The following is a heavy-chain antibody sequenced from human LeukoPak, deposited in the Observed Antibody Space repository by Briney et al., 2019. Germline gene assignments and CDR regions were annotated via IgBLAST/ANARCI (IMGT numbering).Heavy chain of an antibody. Sequence: ASVKVSCQASGYTFTGYYMHWVRPAPGQGLAWMGWINPNSGGTNYAQKFQGWVTMTRDTSISTAYMELSRLRSDDTAMYYCARGREEYCSGGSCYDYLSPFDPWGQGTLVTVSS. D-gene: IGHD2-15*01. J-gene: IGHJ5*02. V-gene: IGHV1-2*04. CDR1: GYTFTGYY. CDR3: ARGREEYCSGGSCYDYLSPFDP. CDR2: INPNSGGT.